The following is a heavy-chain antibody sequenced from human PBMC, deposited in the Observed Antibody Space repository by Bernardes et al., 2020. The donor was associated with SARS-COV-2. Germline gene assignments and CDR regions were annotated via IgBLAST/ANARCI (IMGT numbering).Heavy chain of an antibody. D-gene: IGHD6-13*01. CDR2: TYRGGST. V-gene: IGHV3-66*02. CDR1: GVTVSTNY. J-gene: IGHJ4*02. CDR3: ARRSASNWSHDC. Sequence: GSLRLSCAGSGVTVSTNYMSWVRQAPGKGLEWVSVTYRGGSTYYADSVKGRFTISRDNSKNTLYLQMNSLRPEDTAIYYCARRSASNWSHDCWGQGTLVTVSS.